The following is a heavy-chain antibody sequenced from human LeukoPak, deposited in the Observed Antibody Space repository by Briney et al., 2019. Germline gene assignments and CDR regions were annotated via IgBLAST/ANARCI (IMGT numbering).Heavy chain of an antibody. V-gene: IGHV5-51*01. J-gene: IGHJ5*01. Sequence: GESLKISCKSSGYSFPTYWIGWVRQIPGKGLEWMGLIFPGDSDTRYSPSFQVQVTISVDKSFNTAYLQWSSLKASDTAIYYCARSQYRHAFDSWGQGTLVTVSS. CDR1: GYSFPTYW. CDR3: ARSQYRHAFDS. CDR2: IFPGDSDT. D-gene: IGHD5-18*01.